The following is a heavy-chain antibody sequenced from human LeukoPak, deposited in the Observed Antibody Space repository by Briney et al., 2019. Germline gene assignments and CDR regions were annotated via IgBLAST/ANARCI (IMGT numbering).Heavy chain of an antibody. J-gene: IGHJ5*01. D-gene: IGHD4-17*01. Sequence: TSETLSLTCTVSGGSISSYYWSWVRQPPGKGLEWIGYIYYSGSTNYNPSLKSRVTISVDTSKNQFSLKLSSVTAADTAVYYCARTSYGDYGATNWFDSWGQGTLVTVSS. CDR3: ARTSYGDYGATNWFDS. CDR2: IYYSGST. CDR1: GGSISSYY. V-gene: IGHV4-59*01.